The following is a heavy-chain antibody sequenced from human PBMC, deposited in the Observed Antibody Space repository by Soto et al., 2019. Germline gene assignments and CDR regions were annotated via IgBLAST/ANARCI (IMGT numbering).Heavy chain of an antibody. Sequence: QVQLVQSGAEVKKPGASVKVSCKTSGYPFANYFIHWVRQAPGQGLAWMGIINSGGGSATYAQKFQGRVSMTRDTSTSTVYMELSSLKSDDTAVYFCARVGNYYGSGTPRPHYKYAMDVWGQGTTVTVS. CDR1: GYPFANYF. CDR2: INSGGGSA. J-gene: IGHJ6*02. D-gene: IGHD3-10*01. CDR3: ARVGNYYGSGTPRPHYKYAMDV. V-gene: IGHV1-46*01.